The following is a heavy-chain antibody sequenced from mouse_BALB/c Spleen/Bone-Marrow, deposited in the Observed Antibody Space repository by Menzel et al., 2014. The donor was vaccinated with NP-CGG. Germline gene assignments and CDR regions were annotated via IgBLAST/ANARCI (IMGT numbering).Heavy chain of an antibody. D-gene: IGHD2-3*01. CDR1: GFTFSSYG. J-gene: IGHJ1*01. CDR3: ARRGYDNSYWYFGV. V-gene: IGHV5-6*02. CDR2: ISTGGSQT. Sequence: EVKLVESGRDLVKPGGSLKLSCAASGFTFSSYGMSWVRQTPDKRLEWVATISTGGSQTYYTDSVKGRFTISRDNAKNTLYLQMSSLKSEDSAIYYCARRGYDNSYWYFGVWGAGTTVTVSS.